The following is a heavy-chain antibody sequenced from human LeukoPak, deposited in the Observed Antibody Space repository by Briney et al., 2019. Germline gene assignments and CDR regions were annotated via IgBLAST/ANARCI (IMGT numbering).Heavy chain of an antibody. CDR3: AHGLDYGDYFDY. V-gene: IGHV2-5*01. CDR1: GFSLSNGGVG. J-gene: IGHJ4*02. D-gene: IGHD4-17*01. CDR2: IYWNDDK. Sequence: SGPTLVKPTQTLTLTCTFSGFSLSNGGVGVGWIRRPPGKALEWLALIYWNDDKHYRPSLKTRLTITKDTSKNQVVLTMTNMDPVDTATYFCAHGLDYGDYFDYWGQGTLVTVSS.